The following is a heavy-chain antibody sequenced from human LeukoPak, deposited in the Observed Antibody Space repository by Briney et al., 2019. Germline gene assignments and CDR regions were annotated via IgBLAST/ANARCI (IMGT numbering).Heavy chain of an antibody. CDR3: ARDPTAAGKGAWFDP. CDR2: IYYSGST. J-gene: IGHJ5*02. Sequence: SETLSLTCTVSGGSISSSGYYWGWIRQPPGKGLEWIGSIYYSGSTYHNPSLKSRVTISVDTSKNQFSLKLSSVAAADTAVYYCARDPTAAGKGAWFDPWGQGTLVTVSS. CDR1: GGSISSSGYY. D-gene: IGHD6-13*01. V-gene: IGHV4-39*02.